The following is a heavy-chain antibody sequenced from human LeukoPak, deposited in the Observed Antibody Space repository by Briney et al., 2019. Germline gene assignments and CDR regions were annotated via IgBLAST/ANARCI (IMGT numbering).Heavy chain of an antibody. D-gene: IGHD6-13*01. CDR2: INHSGST. CDR3: ARGGRQQQLVLSFVDY. CDR1: GGSFSGYY. V-gene: IGHV4-34*01. J-gene: IGHJ4*02. Sequence: SETLSLTCAVYGGSFSGYYWSWVRQPPGKGLEWIGEINHSGSTNYNPSLKSRVTISVDTSKNQFSLKLSSVTAADTAVYYCARGGRQQQLVLSFVDYWGQGTLVTVSS.